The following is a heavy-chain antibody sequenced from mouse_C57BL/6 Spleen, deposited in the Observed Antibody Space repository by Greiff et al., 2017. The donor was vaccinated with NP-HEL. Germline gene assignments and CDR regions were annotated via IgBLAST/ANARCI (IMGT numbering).Heavy chain of an antibody. V-gene: IGHV5-6*01. Sequence: EVQLVESGGDLVKPGGSLKLSCAASGFTFSSYGMSWVRQTPDKRLEWVATISSGGSYTYYPDSVKGRFTISRDNAKNTLYLQMSSLKSEDTVMYYCASRDYYPDVWGTGTTVTVSS. CDR1: GFTFSSYG. D-gene: IGHD1-1*01. CDR2: ISSGGSYT. J-gene: IGHJ1*03. CDR3: ASRDYYPDV.